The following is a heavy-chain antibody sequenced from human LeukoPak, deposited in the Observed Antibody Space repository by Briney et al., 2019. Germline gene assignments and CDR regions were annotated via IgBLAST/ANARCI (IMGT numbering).Heavy chain of an antibody. D-gene: IGHD6-13*01. CDR2: ISGSGGST. J-gene: IGHJ4*02. CDR3: AKDFPADSSSWSILSGPFDY. V-gene: IGHV3-23*01. Sequence: GGSLRLSCAASGFTFSSYAMSWVRQAPGKGLEWVSAISGSGGSTYYADSVKGRFTISRDNSKNTLYLQMNSLRAEDTAVYYCAKDFPADSSSWSILSGPFDYWGQGTLVTVSS. CDR1: GFTFSSYA.